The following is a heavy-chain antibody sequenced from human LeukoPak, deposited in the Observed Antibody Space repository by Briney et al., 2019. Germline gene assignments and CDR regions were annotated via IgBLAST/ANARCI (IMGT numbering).Heavy chain of an antibody. D-gene: IGHD1-7*01. CDR1: GFTFDDYA. CDR2: ISWNSGST. J-gene: IGHJ4*02. CDR3: ATGRGSNWNYDYFDY. V-gene: IGHV3-9*01. Sequence: GRSLRLSCAASGFTFDDYAMHWVRQVPGKGLEWVSGISWNSGSTGYTDSAKGRFTISRDNAKNSLYLQMNSLRAEDTALYYCATGRGSNWNYDYFDYWGQGTLVTVSS.